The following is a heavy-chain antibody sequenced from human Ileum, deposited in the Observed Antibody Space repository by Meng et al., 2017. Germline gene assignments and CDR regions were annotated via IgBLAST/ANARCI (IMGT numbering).Heavy chain of an antibody. CDR2: IYWDDDK. J-gene: IGHJ4*01. CDR3: AHSPQGYFDY. V-gene: IGHV2-5*02. CDR1: GFSFSTSGVG. Sequence: QITLKESGPTLVKATQTLTLPCTFSGFSFSTSGVGVGWIRQPPGEALERLALIYWDDDKRYSPSLKNRLAITKDTSKNQVVLTMTNMDPMDTGTYYCAHSPQGYFDYWGPGTLVTVSS.